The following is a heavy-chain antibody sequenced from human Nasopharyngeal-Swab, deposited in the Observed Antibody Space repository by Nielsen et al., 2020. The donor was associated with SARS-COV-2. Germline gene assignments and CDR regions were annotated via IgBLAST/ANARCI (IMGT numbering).Heavy chain of an antibody. V-gene: IGHV1-2*06. CDR1: GYFFTDYY. Sequence: ASVKVSCKASGYFFTDYYMHWVRQAPGQGLEWMGRINPSSGDTKYAQNFQGRVTVTRDTSINTVYVELSSLTSDDTAVYYCVRDDGDVPGITGSGPPGGFWGQGTLVTVSS. CDR3: VRDDGDVPGITGSGPPGGF. CDR2: INPSSGDT. J-gene: IGHJ4*02. D-gene: IGHD6-13*01.